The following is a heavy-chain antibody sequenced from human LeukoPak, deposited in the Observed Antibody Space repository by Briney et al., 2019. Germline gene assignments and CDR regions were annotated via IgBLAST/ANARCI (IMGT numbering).Heavy chain of an antibody. V-gene: IGHV3-21*01. CDR3: ARADFDWLFAWSWFDP. CDR1: GFTFSSYS. Sequence: GGSLRLSCAASGFTFSSYSMNWVRQAPGKGLEWISSISSSSSYIYYADSVKGRFTISRDNAKNSQYLQMNSLRAEDTAVYYCARADFDWLFAWSWFDPWGQGTLVTVSS. J-gene: IGHJ5*02. D-gene: IGHD3-9*01. CDR2: ISSSSSYI.